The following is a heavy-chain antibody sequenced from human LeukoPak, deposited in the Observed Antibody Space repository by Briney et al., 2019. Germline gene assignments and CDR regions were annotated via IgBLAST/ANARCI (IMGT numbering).Heavy chain of an antibody. CDR3: PSAAYDILTGPDAFDI. J-gene: IGHJ3*02. Sequence: SETLSLTCAVYGGSFSGYYWGWIRQPPGKGLEWIGSIYYSGSTYYNPSLKSRVTISVDTSKNQFSLKLSSVTAADTAVYYCPSAAYDILTGPDAFDIWGQGTMVTVSS. D-gene: IGHD3-9*01. CDR1: GGSFSGYY. CDR2: IYYSGST. V-gene: IGHV4-39*01.